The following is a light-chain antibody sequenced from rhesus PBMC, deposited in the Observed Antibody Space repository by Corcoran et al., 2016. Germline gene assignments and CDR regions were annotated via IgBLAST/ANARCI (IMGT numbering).Light chain of an antibody. J-gene: IGKJ2*01. V-gene: IGKV1-25*01. CDR2: KAS. CDR3: QHGYGVLMYS. Sequence: DIQMTQSPSSLSASVGDRVTITCRASQGISNNLAWYQQKPGKVPKLLIYKASPLQSGIPSRFSGTGSGTDFTLTISSLQPEDFATYYCQHGYGVLMYSFGQGTKVEIK. CDR1: QGISNN.